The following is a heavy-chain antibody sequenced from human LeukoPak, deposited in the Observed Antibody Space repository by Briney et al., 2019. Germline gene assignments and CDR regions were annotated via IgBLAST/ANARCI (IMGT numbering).Heavy chain of an antibody. V-gene: IGHV1-2*02. CDR1: GYSFTAYY. CDR2: IKASSGDA. Sequence: ASVKVSCKASGYSFTAYYVFWVRQAPGQGLEWLGWIKASSGDAKSAQRFQDRVTITRDSSINTVYMEMTRLTSDDTALYYCVRGGSGWFYNSLDPWGQGTLVTVSS. D-gene: IGHD6-13*01. CDR3: VRGGSGWFYNSLDP. J-gene: IGHJ5*02.